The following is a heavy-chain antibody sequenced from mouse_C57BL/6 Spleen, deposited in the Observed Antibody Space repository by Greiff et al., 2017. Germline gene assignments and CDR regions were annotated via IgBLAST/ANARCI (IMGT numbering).Heavy chain of an antibody. J-gene: IGHJ1*03. CDR1: GFNITDYY. V-gene: IGHV14-1*01. D-gene: IGHD1-1*01. CDR2: IDPEDGDT. Sequence: VQLQQSGAELVRPGASVKLSCTASGFNITDYYMHWVKQRPEQGLEWIGRIDPEDGDTEYAPKFQGKATMTADTSSNTAYLQLSSLTSDDTAVYYCTVLYYGSSYWYFDVWGTGTTVTVSS. CDR3: TVLYYGSSYWYFDV.